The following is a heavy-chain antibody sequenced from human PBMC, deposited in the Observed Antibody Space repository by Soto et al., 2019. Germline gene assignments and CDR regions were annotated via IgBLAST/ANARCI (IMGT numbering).Heavy chain of an antibody. CDR2: IYWDDDK. CDR1: GFSLSTSGVG. J-gene: IGHJ3*02. V-gene: IGHV2-5*02. CDR3: AHRPPSMVRGVIMAFDI. Sequence: SGPTLVNPTQTLTLTCTFSGFSLSTSGVGVGWIRQPPGKALEWLALIYWDDDKRYSPSLKSRLTITEDTSKNQVVLTMTNMDPVDTATYYCAHRPPSMVRGVIMAFDIWGQGTMVTVSS. D-gene: IGHD3-10*01.